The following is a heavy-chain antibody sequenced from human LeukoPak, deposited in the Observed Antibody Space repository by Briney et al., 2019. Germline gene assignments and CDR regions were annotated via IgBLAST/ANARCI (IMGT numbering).Heavy chain of an antibody. J-gene: IGHJ4*02. V-gene: IGHV3-23*01. CDR1: GFTITNYG. Sequence: PGGSLRLSCAVSGFTITNYGMSWVRRAPGKGLEWVSAIDVSGDTEYYADSVEGRFIISRDNSRNTLYLQINSLRGQDTALYYCAQGYSSGWYPNWGQGTLVTVSS. D-gene: IGHD6-19*01. CDR3: AQGYSSGWYPN. CDR2: IDVSGDTE.